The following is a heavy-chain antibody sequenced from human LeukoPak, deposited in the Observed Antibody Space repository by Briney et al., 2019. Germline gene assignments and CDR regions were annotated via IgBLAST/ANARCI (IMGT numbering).Heavy chain of an antibody. CDR3: ASYDYVWGSYRYREFDY. CDR2: ISGSGGST. V-gene: IGHV3-23*01. D-gene: IGHD3-16*02. Sequence: AGGSLRLSCAASGFTFSSYAMSWVRQAPGKGLEWVSAISGSGGSTYYADSVKGRFTISRDNSKNTLYLQMNSPRAEDTAVYYCASYDYVWGSYRYREFDYWGQGTLVTVSS. J-gene: IGHJ4*02. CDR1: GFTFSSYA.